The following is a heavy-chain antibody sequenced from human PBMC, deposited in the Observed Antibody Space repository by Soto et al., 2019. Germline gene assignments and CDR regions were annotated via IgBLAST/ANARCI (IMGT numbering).Heavy chain of an antibody. CDR3: ARGLGWLQFSWFDP. D-gene: IGHD5-12*01. CDR1: RYTFTSYD. CDR2: MTPNSGNT. Sequence: ASVKVSFKASRYTFTSYDINWVRQATGQGLEWIGWMTPNSGNTGYAQKFQGRVTMTRNTCISTAYMERSSLRSEDTAVYYCARGLGWLQFSWFDPWGQGTLVTV. V-gene: IGHV1-8*01. J-gene: IGHJ5*02.